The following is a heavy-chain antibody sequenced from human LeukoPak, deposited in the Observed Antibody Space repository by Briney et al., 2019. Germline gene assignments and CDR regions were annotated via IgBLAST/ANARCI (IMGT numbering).Heavy chain of an antibody. Sequence: SETLSLTCAVYGGSFRGYYWSWIRQPPGKGLEWIGEINHSGSTNYNPSLKSRVTISVDTSKNQFSLKLSSVTAADTAVYYCARERNYYGSGRLDSWGQGTLVTVTS. CDR2: INHSGST. D-gene: IGHD3-10*01. V-gene: IGHV4-34*01. J-gene: IGHJ5*01. CDR3: ARERNYYGSGRLDS. CDR1: GGSFRGYY.